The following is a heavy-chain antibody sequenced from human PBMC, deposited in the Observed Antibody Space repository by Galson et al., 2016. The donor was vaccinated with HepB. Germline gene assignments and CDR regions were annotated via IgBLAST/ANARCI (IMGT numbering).Heavy chain of an antibody. CDR2: LYFSGPT. Sequence: SETLSLTCTVSGGSISSTTSYWCWIRQPPGKGLEWIGSLYFSGPTYYNPSLKSRVTIFGDTSKNQFSLTLNSVTAADTAVYYCARLFLSGASDCCYFDYWGQGTLVTASS. J-gene: IGHJ4*02. D-gene: IGHD2-21*02. CDR1: GGSISSTTSY. CDR3: ARLFLSGASDCCYFDY. V-gene: IGHV4-39*01.